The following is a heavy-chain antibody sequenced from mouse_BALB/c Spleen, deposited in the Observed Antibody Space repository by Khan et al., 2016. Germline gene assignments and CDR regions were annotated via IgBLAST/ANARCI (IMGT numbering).Heavy chain of an antibody. V-gene: IGHV1-4*01. Sequence: QVQLQQSGAELARPGASVKMSCKASGYTFTSYTMHWVKQRPGQGLEWIGDINPSSGYTNYNQKFKDKATLTAAKSSSTAYMQLSSLTSEDSAFYYCARSSTTVVALCYYAMNYWGQGTSVTVSS. D-gene: IGHD1-1*01. CDR1: GYTFTSYT. CDR2: INPSSGYT. CDR3: ARSSTTVVALCYYAMNY. J-gene: IGHJ4*01.